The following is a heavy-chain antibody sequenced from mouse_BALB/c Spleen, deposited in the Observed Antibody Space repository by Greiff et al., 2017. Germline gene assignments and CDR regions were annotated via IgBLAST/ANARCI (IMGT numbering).Heavy chain of an antibody. CDR3: TRSPPYYFDY. CDR1: GYTFTSYW. V-gene: IGHV1-69*02. CDR2: IYPSDSYT. Sequence: QVQLQQPGAELVRPGASVKLSCKASGYTFTSYWINWVKQRPGQGLEWIGNIYPSDSYTNYNQKFKDKATLTVDKSSSTAYMQLSGPTSEDSAVYYCTRSPPYYFDYWGQGTTLTVSS. J-gene: IGHJ2*01.